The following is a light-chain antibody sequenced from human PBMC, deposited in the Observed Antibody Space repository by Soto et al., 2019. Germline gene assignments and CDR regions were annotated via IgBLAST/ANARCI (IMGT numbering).Light chain of an antibody. J-gene: IGKJ1*01. CDR1: QSVLYSPNNKNY. Sequence: DIVMTQSPDSLAVSLGERATINCKSSQSVLYSPNNKNYLAWYQQKPGQPPKLLIYWASIRESGVPDRFSGSGSGTDFTLTISGLQAEDVAVYYCQQYYNTPRTFCQGTKVEIK. CDR3: QQYYNTPRT. V-gene: IGKV4-1*01. CDR2: WAS.